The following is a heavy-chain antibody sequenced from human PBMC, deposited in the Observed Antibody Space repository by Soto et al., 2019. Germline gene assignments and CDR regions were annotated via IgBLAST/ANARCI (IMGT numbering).Heavy chain of an antibody. V-gene: IGHV3-48*03. CDR2: ISNSGDTI. CDR1: GFSFSLYE. J-gene: IGHJ4*02. D-gene: IGHD3-22*01. CDR3: ARFGEGDSGYYPEFDY. Sequence: GGSLRLSCAGSGFSFSLYEMNWVRQAPGKGLEWVSYISNSGDTISYADSVKGRFTTSRDNAENSLYLQLNSLRAEDTGVYYCARFGEGDSGYYPEFDYWGPGTLVTVSS.